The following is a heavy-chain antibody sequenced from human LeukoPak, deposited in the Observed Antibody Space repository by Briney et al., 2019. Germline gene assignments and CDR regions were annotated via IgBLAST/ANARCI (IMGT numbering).Heavy chain of an antibody. V-gene: IGHV4-34*01. CDR3: ARDCSSSSCYLDY. Sequence: SETLSLTCAVYGGSFSGYYWSWIRQPPGKGLEWIGEINHSGSTNYNPSLKSRVTVSVDTSKNQFSLKLSSVTAADTAVYYCARDCSSSSCYLDYWSQGTLVTVSS. CDR1: GGSFSGYY. D-gene: IGHD2-2*01. J-gene: IGHJ4*02. CDR2: INHSGST.